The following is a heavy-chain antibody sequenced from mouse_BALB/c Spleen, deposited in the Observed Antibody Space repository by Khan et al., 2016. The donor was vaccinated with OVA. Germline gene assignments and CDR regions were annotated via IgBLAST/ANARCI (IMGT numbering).Heavy chain of an antibody. CDR1: GYSITSDYA. D-gene: IGHD1-1*01. V-gene: IGHV3-2*02. J-gene: IGHJ1*01. Sequence: EVQLVESGPGLVKPSQSLSLTCTVTGYSITSDYAWNWIRQFPGNKLEWLGYISYSGSTTYNPSLKSRISITRDTSKNQFFLQLNSVTAEDTATXYCTKGRYYEWYFDVWGAGTTVTVSS. CDR3: TKGRYYEWYFDV. CDR2: ISYSGST.